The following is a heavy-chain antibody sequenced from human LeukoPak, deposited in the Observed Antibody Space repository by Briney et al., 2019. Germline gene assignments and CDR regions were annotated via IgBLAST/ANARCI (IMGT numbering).Heavy chain of an antibody. J-gene: IGHJ6*02. V-gene: IGHV5-10-1*01. CDR1: GYSFTSYW. CDR3: AILQGPSCMHV. CDR2: IDPSDSYT. Sequence: RSGESLKISSKGSGYSFTSYWSSCVRQMPGKGLEWMGRIDPSDSYTNYSPSFQGHVTISIDKSISTAYLQWSSLKASDTAMYYCAILQGPSCMHVWSQGTTVTVSS.